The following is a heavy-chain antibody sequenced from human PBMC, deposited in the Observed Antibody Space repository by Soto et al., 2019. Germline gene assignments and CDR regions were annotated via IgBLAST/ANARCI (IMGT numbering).Heavy chain of an antibody. D-gene: IGHD3-10*01. CDR2: IKPSGGST. Sequence: QVQLVQSGAEVKKPGASVKVSCKASGYTFTYYDIYWVRQAPGQGLEWMGKIKPSGGSTNYAENFQGRVTMTSDTSTSIVYMELSSLRSDDTAVYYCARDIPGFAMDVWGQGTKVTVSS. V-gene: IGHV1-46*01. CDR3: ARDIPGFAMDV. J-gene: IGHJ6*02. CDR1: GYTFTYYD.